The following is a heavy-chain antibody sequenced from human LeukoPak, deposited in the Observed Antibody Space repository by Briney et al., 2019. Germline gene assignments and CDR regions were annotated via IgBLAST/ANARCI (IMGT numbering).Heavy chain of an antibody. J-gene: IGHJ5*02. Sequence: GASVKVSCKASGYTFTGYYMHWVRQAPGQGLEWMGWINPNSGGTNYAQKLQGRVTMTTDTSTSTAYMELRSLRSDDTAVYYCARDFLILGYYDILTGYYFQRNWFDPWGQGTLVTVSS. D-gene: IGHD3-9*01. V-gene: IGHV1-2*02. CDR3: ARDFLILGYYDILTGYYFQRNWFDP. CDR2: INPNSGGT. CDR1: GYTFTGYY.